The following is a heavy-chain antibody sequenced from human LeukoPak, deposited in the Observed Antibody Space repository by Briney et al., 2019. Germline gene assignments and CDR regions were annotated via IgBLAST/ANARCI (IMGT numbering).Heavy chain of an antibody. V-gene: IGHV1-2*02. CDR1: GYTFSGYY. J-gene: IGHJ6*02. CDR2: IKPNSGGT. CDR3: ARDQNGMDV. Sequence: GPVQVSCKASGYTFSGYYMHWVRQAPGQGLEWMGWIKPNSGGTNYGQKFQGRVTMTRDTSISTAYMELGRLRSDDTAVYYCARDQNGMDVWGQGTTDTVSS.